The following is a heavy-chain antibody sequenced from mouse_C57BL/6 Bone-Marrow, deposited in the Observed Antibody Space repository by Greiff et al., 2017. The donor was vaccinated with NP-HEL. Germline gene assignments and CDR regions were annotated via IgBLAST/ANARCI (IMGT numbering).Heavy chain of an antibody. CDR2: IWTGGGT. CDR3: ARNPYGYPYYFDY. J-gene: IGHJ2*01. Sequence: VQRVESGPGLVAPSQSLSITCTVSGFSLTSYAISWVRQPPGKGLEWLGVIWTGGGTNYNSALKSRLSISKDNSKSQVFLKMNSLQTDDTARYYCARNPYGYPYYFDYWGQGTTLTVSS. V-gene: IGHV2-9-1*01. D-gene: IGHD2-2*01. CDR1: GFSLTSYA.